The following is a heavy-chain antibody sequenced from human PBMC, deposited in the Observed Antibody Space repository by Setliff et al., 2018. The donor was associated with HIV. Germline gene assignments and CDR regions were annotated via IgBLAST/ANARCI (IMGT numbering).Heavy chain of an antibody. CDR2: IRVGGTTT. V-gene: IGHV3-23*01. Sequence: SLRLSCEVSGFTFDAYSMNWFRQAPGKGLERISYIRVGGTTTSYADSVKGRFTISRDNSKKMLYLQMNSLRAEDTAVYYCAKCGGTCWHNFFGPWGQGTLVTVSS. J-gene: IGHJ5*02. CDR1: GFTFDAYS. CDR3: AKCGGTCWHNFFGP. D-gene: IGHD2-15*01.